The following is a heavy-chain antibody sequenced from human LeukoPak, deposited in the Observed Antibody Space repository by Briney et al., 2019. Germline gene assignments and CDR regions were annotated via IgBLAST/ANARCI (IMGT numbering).Heavy chain of an antibody. J-gene: IGHJ4*02. Sequence: ASVKVSCKASGYTFTNYDISWVRQAPGQGLEWMVWISAYNGNTNYAQKLQGRVTMTTDTSTSTAYMELRSLRSDDTAVYYCARVDMVRGVITGGVHWGQGTLVTVSS. V-gene: IGHV1-18*01. D-gene: IGHD3-10*01. CDR3: ARVDMVRGVITGGVH. CDR2: ISAYNGNT. CDR1: GYTFTNYD.